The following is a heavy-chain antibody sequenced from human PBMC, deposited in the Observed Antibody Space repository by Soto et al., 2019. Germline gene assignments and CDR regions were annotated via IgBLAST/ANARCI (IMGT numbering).Heavy chain of an antibody. D-gene: IGHD3-22*01. CDR3: ARDLHYYDSSGYQGSDAFDI. J-gene: IGHJ3*02. CDR2: IYSGGST. Sequence: GGSLRLSCAASGFTVSSNYMSWVRQAPGKGLEWVSVIYSGGSTYYADSVKGRFTISRDNSKNTLYLQMNSLRAEDTAVYYCARDLHYYDSSGYQGSDAFDIWGQGTMVTVSS. V-gene: IGHV3-53*01. CDR1: GFTVSSNY.